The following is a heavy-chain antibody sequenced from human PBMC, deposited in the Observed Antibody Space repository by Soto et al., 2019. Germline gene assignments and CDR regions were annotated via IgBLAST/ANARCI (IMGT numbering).Heavy chain of an antibody. D-gene: IGHD2-21*01. Sequence: QVQLQESGPGLVKPSETLSLTCTVSGGSISSYYWSWIRQPPGKGLEWIGYIYYSGSTHYNPSLKSRVTTSVDTSKNQSSLKLRSVTAADTAVYYCARRWGGTFDYWGQGTLVTVSS. V-gene: IGHV4-59*01. J-gene: IGHJ4*02. CDR3: ARRWGGTFDY. CDR1: GGSISSYY. CDR2: IYYSGST.